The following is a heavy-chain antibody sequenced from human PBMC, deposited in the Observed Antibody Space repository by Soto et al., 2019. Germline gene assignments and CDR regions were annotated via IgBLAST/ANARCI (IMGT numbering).Heavy chain of an antibody. CDR2: ISSSGSTI. J-gene: IGHJ3*02. Sequence: GGSLRLSCAASGFTFSSYEMNWVRQAPGKGLEWVSYISSSGSTIYYADSVKGRFTISRDNAKNSLCLQMNSLRAEDTAVYYCARDGSVLSGSYYAFDIRGQGTMVTVSS. V-gene: IGHV3-48*03. D-gene: IGHD1-26*01. CDR1: GFTFSSYE. CDR3: ARDGSVLSGSYYAFDI.